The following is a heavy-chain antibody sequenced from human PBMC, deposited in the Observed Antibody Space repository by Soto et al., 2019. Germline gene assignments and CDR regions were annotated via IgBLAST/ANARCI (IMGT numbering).Heavy chain of an antibody. Sequence: EVQLLESGGCLVPPEGSLRLSCAASGFTFSSYAMSWVRQAPGKGLEWVSAISGSGGSTYYADSVKGRFTISRDNSKNTLYLQMNSLRAEDTAVYYCAKDRYDYGDSGIWGKGTMVTVS. J-gene: IGHJ3*02. CDR1: GFTFSSYA. CDR3: AKDRYDYGDSGI. V-gene: IGHV3-23*01. D-gene: IGHD4-17*01. CDR2: ISGSGGST.